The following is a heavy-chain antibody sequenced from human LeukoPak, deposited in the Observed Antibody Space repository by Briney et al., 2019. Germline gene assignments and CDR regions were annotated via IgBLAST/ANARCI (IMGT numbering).Heavy chain of an antibody. J-gene: IGHJ4*02. CDR1: GYSISSGYY. D-gene: IGHD3-10*01. V-gene: IGHV4-38-2*02. CDR3: ARDPAYYYGSGSYLARDY. CDR2: IYHSGST. Sequence: SETLSLTCTVSGYSISSGYYWGWIRQPPGKGLEWIGSIYHSGSTYYNPPLKSRVTISVDTSKNQFSLKLSSVTAADTAVYYCARDPAYYYGSGSYLARDYWGQGTLVTVSS.